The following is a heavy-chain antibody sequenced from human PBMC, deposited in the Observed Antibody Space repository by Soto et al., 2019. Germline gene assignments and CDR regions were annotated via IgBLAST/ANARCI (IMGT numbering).Heavy chain of an antibody. CDR2: IYHSGST. V-gene: IGHV4-38-2*01. CDR1: GYSISSGYY. Sequence: SETLSLTCAVSGYSISSGYYWGWIRQPPGKGLEWIGSIYHSGSTYYNPSLKSRVTISVDTSKNQFSLKLSSVTAADTDVYYCARNWGYYYDSSGYLTLNWFDPWGQGTLVTVSS. CDR3: ARNWGYYYDSSGYLTLNWFDP. D-gene: IGHD3-22*01. J-gene: IGHJ5*02.